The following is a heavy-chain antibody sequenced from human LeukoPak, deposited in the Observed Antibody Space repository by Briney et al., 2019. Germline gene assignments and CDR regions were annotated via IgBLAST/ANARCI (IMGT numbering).Heavy chain of an antibody. V-gene: IGHV1-2*02. CDR1: GYTFTVYY. CDR2: INPYSGDT. J-gene: IGHJ4*02. CDR3: ARGTMNLDS. Sequence: ASVKVSCKASGYTFTVYYIHWVRQAPGQGLEWMGWINPYSGDTAYAQKFQGRVTMTRDTSINTAYMELNRLKFDDTAVYYCARGTMNLDSWGQGTLVTVSS. D-gene: IGHD3-22*01.